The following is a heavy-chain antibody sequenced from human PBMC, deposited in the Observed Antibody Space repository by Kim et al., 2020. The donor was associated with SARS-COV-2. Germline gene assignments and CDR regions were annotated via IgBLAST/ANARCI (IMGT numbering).Heavy chain of an antibody. V-gene: IGHV3-21*01. D-gene: IGHD3-9*01. CDR3: ARVYYDILTGYSTSFDY. Sequence: GGSLRLSCAASGFTFSSYSMNWVRQAPGKGLEWVSSISSSSSYIYYADSVKGRFTISRDNAKNSLYLQMNSLRAEDTAVYYCARVYYDILTGYSTSFDYWGQGTLVTVSS. J-gene: IGHJ4*02. CDR2: ISSSSSYI. CDR1: GFTFSSYS.